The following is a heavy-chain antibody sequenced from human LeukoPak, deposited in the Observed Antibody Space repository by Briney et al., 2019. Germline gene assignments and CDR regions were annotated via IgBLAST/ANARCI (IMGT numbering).Heavy chain of an antibody. J-gene: IGHJ5*02. CDR3: VRLPTGYPNWFDP. CDR1: GGSFSGYY. CDR2: INHSGST. Sequence: SETLSLTCAVYGGSFSGYYWSWIRQPPGKGLEWIGEINHSGSTNYNPSLKSRVTISVDTSKNQFSLKLSSVTAADTAFYYCVRLPTGYPNWFDPWGQGTLVTVSS. V-gene: IGHV4-34*01. D-gene: IGHD3-9*01.